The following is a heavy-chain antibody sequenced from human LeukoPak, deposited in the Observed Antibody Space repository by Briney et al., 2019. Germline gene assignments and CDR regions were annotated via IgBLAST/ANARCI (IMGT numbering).Heavy chain of an antibody. CDR1: GFTFSSYA. Sequence: GGSLRLPCAASGFTFSSYAMSWVRQAPGKGLEWVAVISYDGSNKYYADSVKGRFTISRDNSKNTLYLQMNGLRAEDTAVYYCAKGTYFDYWGQGTLVTVSS. V-gene: IGHV3-30*18. J-gene: IGHJ4*02. CDR3: AKGTYFDY. D-gene: IGHD1-1*01. CDR2: ISYDGSNK.